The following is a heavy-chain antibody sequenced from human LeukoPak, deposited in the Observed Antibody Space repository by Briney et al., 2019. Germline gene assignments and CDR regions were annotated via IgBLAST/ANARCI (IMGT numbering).Heavy chain of an antibody. V-gene: IGHV3-20*04. Sequence: PGGSLRLSSTAPGSRFDDHGMAWVRQAPGKGLEWVCGINWNGGSTGYADSVKGRFTISRDNAKNSLYLQMNSLRADDTALYYCARGDSSGWYFDDWGQGTLVTVSS. CDR1: GSRFDDHG. CDR2: INWNGGST. CDR3: ARGDSSGWYFDD. D-gene: IGHD6-19*01. J-gene: IGHJ4*02.